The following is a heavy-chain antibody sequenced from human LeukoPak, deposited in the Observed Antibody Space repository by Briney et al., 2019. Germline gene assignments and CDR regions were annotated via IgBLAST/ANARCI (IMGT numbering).Heavy chain of an antibody. Sequence: PGGSLRLSCAASGFIVSSEYMSWVRQAPGKGLEWVSVIYRDGTTYYADSVKGRFTLSRDNSQNTLHLQMNSLRAGDTAVYYCARGPGYCSGGSCYSPPYYYYYSGMNVWGQGTTVTVSS. CDR1: GFIVSSEY. J-gene: IGHJ6*02. D-gene: IGHD2-15*01. CDR3: ARGPGYCSGGSCYSPPYYYYYSGMNV. CDR2: IYRDGTT. V-gene: IGHV3-53*01.